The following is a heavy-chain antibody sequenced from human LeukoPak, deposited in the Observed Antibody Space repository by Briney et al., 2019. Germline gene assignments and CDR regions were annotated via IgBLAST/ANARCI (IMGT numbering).Heavy chain of an antibody. CDR2: IYYSGST. Sequence: PSETLSLTCTVSGGSISSGGYYWSWIRQHPGKGLEWIGYIYYSGSTYYNPSLKSRVTISVDTSKNQFSLKLSSVTAADTAVYYCARFYDRSGPHFDYWGQGTLVTVSS. CDR1: GGSISSGGYY. CDR3: ARFYDRSGPHFDY. J-gene: IGHJ4*02. V-gene: IGHV4-31*03. D-gene: IGHD3-22*01.